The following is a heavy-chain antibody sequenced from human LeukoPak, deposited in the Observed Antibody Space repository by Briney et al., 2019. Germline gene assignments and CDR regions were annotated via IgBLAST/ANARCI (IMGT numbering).Heavy chain of an antibody. J-gene: IGHJ5*02. CDR1: GGSISSTNW. CDR2: INHSGST. D-gene: IGHD3-10*01. V-gene: IGHV4-4*02. Sequence: SETLSLTCAVSGGSISSTNWWSWVRQPPGKGLEWIGEINHSGSTNYNPSLKSRVTISVDTSKNQFSLKLSSVTAADTAVYYCARGGNYYQNWFDPWGQGTLVTVSS. CDR3: ARGGNYYQNWFDP.